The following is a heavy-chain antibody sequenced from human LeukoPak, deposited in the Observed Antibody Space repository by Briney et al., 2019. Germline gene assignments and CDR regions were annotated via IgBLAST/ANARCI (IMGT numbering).Heavy chain of an antibody. J-gene: IGHJ4*02. CDR3: AKGAYYYDSSGYYFIY. V-gene: IGHV3-23*01. CDR1: GFTFSSYA. CDR2: ISGSGGST. D-gene: IGHD3-22*01. Sequence: GGPLRLSCAASGFTFSSYAMSWVRQAPGKGLEWVSAISGSGGSTYYADSVKGRFTISRDNSKNTLYLQMNSLRAEDTAVYYCAKGAYYYDSSGYYFIYWGQGTLVTVSS.